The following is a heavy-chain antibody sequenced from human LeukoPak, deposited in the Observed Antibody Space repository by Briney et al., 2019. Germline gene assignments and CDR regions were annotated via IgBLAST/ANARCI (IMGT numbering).Heavy chain of an antibody. CDR1: GYTSTSYD. Sequence: GASVKVPCKASGYTSTSYDINWVRQATGQGLEWMGWMNPNSGNAVYAQKFQGRVTMTRNTSITTAYMELTSLRSEDTAMYYCARGQSQFDYWGQGTLVTVSS. CDR3: ARGQSQFDY. CDR2: MNPNSGNA. V-gene: IGHV1-8*01. J-gene: IGHJ4*02.